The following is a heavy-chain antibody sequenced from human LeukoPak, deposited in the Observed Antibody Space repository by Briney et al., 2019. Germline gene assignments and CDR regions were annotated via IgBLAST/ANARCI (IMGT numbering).Heavy chain of an antibody. CDR1: GGSISSGSYY. V-gene: IGHV4-61*02. J-gene: IGHJ5*02. D-gene: IGHD6-13*01. CDR3: ARDWPYSSSWYWFDP. CDR2: IYTSGST. Sequence: SETLSLTCTVSGGSISSGSYYWSWIRQPAGKVLEWIGRIYTSGSTNYNPSLKSRVTMSVDTSKNQFSLKLSSVTAADTAVYYCARDWPYSSSWYWFDPWGQGTLVTVSS.